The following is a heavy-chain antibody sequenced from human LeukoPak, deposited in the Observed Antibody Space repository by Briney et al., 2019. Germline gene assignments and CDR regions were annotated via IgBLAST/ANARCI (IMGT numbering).Heavy chain of an antibody. CDR2: ISSSGSSI. CDR3: ARENYNDWFDP. D-gene: IGHD1-1*01. Sequence: GGSLRLSCAASGFTFSDFYMSWMRQAPGKGLEWVSYISSSGSSIYYADSVRGRFTISRDNAKNSLYLQMNSLRAEDTAVYYCARENYNDWFDPWGQGTLVTVSS. V-gene: IGHV3-11*04. CDR1: GFTFSDFY. J-gene: IGHJ5*02.